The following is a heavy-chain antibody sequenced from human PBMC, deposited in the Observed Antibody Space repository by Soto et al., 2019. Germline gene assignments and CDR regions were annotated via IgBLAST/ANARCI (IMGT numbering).Heavy chain of an antibody. CDR1: GGSISSYY. Sequence: SETLSLTCTVSGGSISSYYWSWIRQPPGKGLEWIGYIYYSGSTNYNPSLKSRVTISEGTSKNQFSLKLSSVTAADTAVYYCARDTGLSYGLICYYYGMDVWGQGTTVTVSS. CDR2: IYYSGST. D-gene: IGHD5-18*01. CDR3: ARDTGLSYGLICYYYGMDV. V-gene: IGHV4-59*01. J-gene: IGHJ6*02.